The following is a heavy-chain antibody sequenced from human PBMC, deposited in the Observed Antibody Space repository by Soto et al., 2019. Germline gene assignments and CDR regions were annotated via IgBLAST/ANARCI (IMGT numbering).Heavy chain of an antibody. D-gene: IGHD2-8*01. Sequence: PSETLSLTCTVSGGSISSGGYYWSWIRQHPGKGLEWIGYIYYSGSTYYNPSLKSRVTISVDTSKNQFSLELSSVTAADTAVYYCAREIYCTNGVCPNWFDPWGQGTLVTVSS. CDR3: AREIYCTNGVCPNWFDP. CDR1: GGSISSGGYY. CDR2: IYYSGST. V-gene: IGHV4-31*03. J-gene: IGHJ5*02.